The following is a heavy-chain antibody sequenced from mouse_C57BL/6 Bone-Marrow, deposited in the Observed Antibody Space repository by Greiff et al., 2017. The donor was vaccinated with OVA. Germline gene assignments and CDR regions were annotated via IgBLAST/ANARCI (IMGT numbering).Heavy chain of an antibody. J-gene: IGHJ2*01. CDR1: GFTFSSYA. CDR3: ARLFLLFDD. D-gene: IGHD2-10*01. V-gene: IGHV5-4*03. Sequence: EVNVVESGGGLVKPGGSLKLSCAASGFTFSSYAMSWVRQTPEKRLEWVATISDGGSYTYYPDNVKGRFTISRDNAKNNLYLQMSHLKSEDTAMYYCARLFLLFDDWGQGTTLTVSS. CDR2: ISDGGSYT.